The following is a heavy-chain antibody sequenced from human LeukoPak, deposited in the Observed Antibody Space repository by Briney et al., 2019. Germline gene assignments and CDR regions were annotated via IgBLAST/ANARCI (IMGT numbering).Heavy chain of an antibody. CDR2: INPSGGST. CDR1: GYTFSMYY. CDR3: ARDRGFYYYYYMDV. V-gene: IGHV1-46*01. D-gene: IGHD3-10*01. J-gene: IGHJ6*03. Sequence: GASVKVSCKASGYTFSMYYMHWVRQAPGQGLEWMGIINPSGGSTSYAQKFQGRVTMTRDMSTSTVYMELSSLRSEDTAVYYCARDRGFYYYYYMDVWGKGTTVTVSS.